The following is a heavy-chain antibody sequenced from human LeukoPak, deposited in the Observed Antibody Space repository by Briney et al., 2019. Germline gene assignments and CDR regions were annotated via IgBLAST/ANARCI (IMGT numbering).Heavy chain of an antibody. D-gene: IGHD3-10*01. V-gene: IGHV4-39*01. CDR3: AELWRSGNSFDI. CDR1: GGSISSTNYY. Sequence: SETLSLTCTVSGGSISSTNYYWGWIRQPPGKGLEWIGSIYYSGNTYYTPSLKSRVTISVDTSKNQFSLKLNSVTAADTAVFFLAELWRSGNSFDILGQGTMVTVSS. CDR2: IYYSGNT. J-gene: IGHJ3*02.